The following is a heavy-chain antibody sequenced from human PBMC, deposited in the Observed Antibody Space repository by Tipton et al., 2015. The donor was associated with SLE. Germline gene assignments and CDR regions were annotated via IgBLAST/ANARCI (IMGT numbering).Heavy chain of an antibody. J-gene: IGHJ4*02. CDR1: GFTFSSYS. Sequence: SLRLSCAASGFTFSSYSMNWVRQAPGKGLEWVAFIRYDGSNKYYADSVKGRFTISRDNSKNTLYLQMNSLRAEDTAVYYCAKGNSQWLGRIDYWGQGTLVTVSS. CDR2: IRYDGSNK. D-gene: IGHD6-19*01. V-gene: IGHV3-30*02. CDR3: AKGNSQWLGRIDY.